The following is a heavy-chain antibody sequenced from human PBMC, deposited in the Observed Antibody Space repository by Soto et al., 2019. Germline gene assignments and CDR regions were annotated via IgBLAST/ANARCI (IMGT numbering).Heavy chain of an antibody. CDR1: GFSLSTSGVG. Sequence: QITLKESGPTLVKPTQTLTLTCTFSGFSLSTSGVGVGWIRQPPGKALEWLTFIYWDDEKRHSPFLKSRLTITKDTTKNQVVLTMTNMDPVDPATYYCAHLVVVGITYYFDSWGQGTLVTVSS. D-gene: IGHD3-16*01. J-gene: IGHJ4*02. CDR3: AHLVVVGITYYFDS. CDR2: IYWDDEK. V-gene: IGHV2-5*02.